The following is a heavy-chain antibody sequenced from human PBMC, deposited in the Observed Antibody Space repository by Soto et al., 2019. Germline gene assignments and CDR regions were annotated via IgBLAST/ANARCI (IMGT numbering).Heavy chain of an antibody. CDR1: GFSISSYY. V-gene: IGHV4-59*01. Sequence: SETLSLTCTVSGFSISSYYWSWIRQPPGKGLEWIGYIYYSGSTNYNPSLKSRVTISVDTSKNQFSLKLSSVTAADTAVYYCARVTRGYKLLWSPMDVWGKGTTVTVSS. CDR3: ARVTRGYKLLWSPMDV. CDR2: IYYSGST. J-gene: IGHJ6*03. D-gene: IGHD3-10*01.